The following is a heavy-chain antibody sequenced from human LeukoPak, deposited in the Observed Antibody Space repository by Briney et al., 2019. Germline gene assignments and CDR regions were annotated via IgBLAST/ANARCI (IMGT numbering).Heavy chain of an antibody. D-gene: IGHD3-10*01. V-gene: IGHV3-7*01. CDR2: IKQDGSEK. J-gene: IGHJ3*02. CDR1: GFTFSSYW. CDR3: ARASLLWFGEAHAFDI. Sequence: GSLRLSCAASGFTFSSYWMSWVRQAPGKGLERVANIKQDGSEKYYVDSVKGRFTISRGNAKNSLYLQMNSLRAEDTAVYYCARASLLWFGEAHAFDIWGQGTMVTVSS.